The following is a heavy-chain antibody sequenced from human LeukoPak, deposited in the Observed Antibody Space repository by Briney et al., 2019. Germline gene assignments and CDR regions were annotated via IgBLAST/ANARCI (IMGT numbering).Heavy chain of an antibody. V-gene: IGHV4-59*01. CDR3: ARGGVSIVVVPAATDY. CDR1: GGSISGDY. J-gene: IGHJ4*02. D-gene: IGHD2-2*01. Sequence: SETLSLTCTVSGGSISGDYWSWIRQSPGKGLEWIAYIHSSGSTSYNPSLKSRVTISVDTSKNEFSLKLTSVNAADTAVYYCARGGVSIVVVPAATDYWGQGTLVTVSS. CDR2: IHSSGST.